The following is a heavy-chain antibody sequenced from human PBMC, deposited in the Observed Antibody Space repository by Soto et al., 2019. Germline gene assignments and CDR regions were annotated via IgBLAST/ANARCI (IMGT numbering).Heavy chain of an antibody. D-gene: IGHD3-10*01. CDR2: INGDGSST. CDR1: GFTFSSYW. Sequence: VQLVESGGGLVQPGGSLRLSCAASGFTFSSYWMHWVRQAPGKGLVWVSRINGDGSSTSYADSVKGRFTISRDNAKNTLYLQMNSLRAEDTAVYYCARGVRGVMGMDVWGKGTTVTVSS. J-gene: IGHJ6*03. V-gene: IGHV3-74*01. CDR3: ARGVRGVMGMDV.